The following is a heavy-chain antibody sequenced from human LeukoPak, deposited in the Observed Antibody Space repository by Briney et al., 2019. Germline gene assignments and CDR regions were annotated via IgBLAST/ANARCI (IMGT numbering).Heavy chain of an antibody. J-gene: IGHJ5*02. CDR3: TRGTTSTFDP. CDR2: INSDGSTI. D-gene: IGHD4-11*01. Sequence: PGGSLRLSCAASGFTSSSNWMHWVRQAPGKGLVWVSRINSDGSTIGYADSVKGRFTISRDNAKNTLFLQMNSLRAEDTAVYYCTRGTTSTFDPWGQGTLVTVSS. V-gene: IGHV3-74*01. CDR1: GFTSSSNW.